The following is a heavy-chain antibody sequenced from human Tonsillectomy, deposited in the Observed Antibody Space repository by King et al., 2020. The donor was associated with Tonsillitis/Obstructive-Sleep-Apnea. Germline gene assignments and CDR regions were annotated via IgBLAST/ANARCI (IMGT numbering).Heavy chain of an antibody. CDR3: ARGRRDRFTIFGVVIIPVWFDP. Sequence: QLVQSGGGLVQPGGSLRLSCAASGFTFSSYSMNWVRQAPGKGLEWVSYISSSSSTIYYADSVKGRFTISRDNAKNSLYLQMNSLRDEDTAVYYCARGRRDRFTIFGVVIIPVWFDPWGQGILVTVSS. CDR1: GFTFSSYS. V-gene: IGHV3-48*02. D-gene: IGHD3-3*01. J-gene: IGHJ5*02. CDR2: ISSSSSTI.